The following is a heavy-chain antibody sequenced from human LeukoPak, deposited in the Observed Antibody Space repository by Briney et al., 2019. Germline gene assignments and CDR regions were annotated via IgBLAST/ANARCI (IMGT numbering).Heavy chain of an antibody. Sequence: GGSLRLSCAASGFTFSIYWMSWVRQAPGKGLEWVANIKQDGSEKYYVDSVKGRFTISRDNAKNSLYLQMNSLRAEDTAVYYCARDGPREYQLLYYFDYWGQGTLVTVSP. J-gene: IGHJ4*02. CDR3: ARDGPREYQLLYYFDY. D-gene: IGHD2-2*01. CDR2: IKQDGSEK. V-gene: IGHV3-7*03. CDR1: GFTFSIYW.